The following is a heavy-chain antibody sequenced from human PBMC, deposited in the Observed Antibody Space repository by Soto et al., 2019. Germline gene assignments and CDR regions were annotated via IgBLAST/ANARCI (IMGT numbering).Heavy chain of an antibody. CDR1: GGTFSSYA. CDR3: AGRSNSIGWFDT. Sequence: ASVKVSCKASGGTFSSYAISWVRQAPGQGLEWMGGIIPIFGTANYAQKFQGRVTITADESTSTAYMELSSLRSEDTAVYYCAGRSNSIGWFDTWGQGTLVTVSS. V-gene: IGHV1-69*13. CDR2: IIPIFGTA. D-gene: IGHD2-2*01. J-gene: IGHJ5*02.